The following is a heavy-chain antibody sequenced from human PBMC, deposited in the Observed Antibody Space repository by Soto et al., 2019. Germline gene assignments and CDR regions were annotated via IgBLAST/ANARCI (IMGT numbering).Heavy chain of an antibody. CDR3: SIGPVCGSNLVRFDF. D-gene: IGHD6-13*01. CDR2: IKRKTDGGTT. J-gene: IGHJ4*01. Sequence: GGSLRLSCAASGFTFSNAWINWVRQAPGKGLEWVGRIKRKTDGGTTDFAAPVKGRFAISRDDSKNMVYLQMNSLKTEDTGIYYFSIGPVCGSNLVRFDFWGQGTPVTVSS. CDR1: GFTFSNAW. V-gene: IGHV3-15*07.